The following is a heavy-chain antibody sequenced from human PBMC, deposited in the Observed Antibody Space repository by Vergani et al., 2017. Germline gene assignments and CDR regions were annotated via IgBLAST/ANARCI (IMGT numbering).Heavy chain of an antibody. D-gene: IGHD1-26*01. CDR3: ARESGSYPKGVDAFDI. CDR1: GGTFSSYA. V-gene: IGHV1-69*01. Sequence: QVQLVQSGAEVKKPGSSVKVSCKASGGTFSSYAISWVRQAPGQGLEWMGVIIPIFGTANYAQKFQGRVTITADESTSTAYMELSSLSSEDTAVYYCARESGSYPKGVDAFDIWGQGTMVTVSS. J-gene: IGHJ3*02. CDR2: IIPIFGTA.